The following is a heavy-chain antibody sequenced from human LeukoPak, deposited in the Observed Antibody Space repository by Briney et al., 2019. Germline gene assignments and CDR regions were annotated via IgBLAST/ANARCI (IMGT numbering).Heavy chain of an antibody. CDR2: ITGSGGST. CDR3: AKDGLRGGSRVYYDMDV. Sequence: GGSLRLSCAASGFTFSSYALSWVRQAPPKGLEWVSAITGSGGSTYYADSVKGRFTISRDNSKNTLYLQMNSLRAADTAIHYCAKDGLRGGSRVYYDMDVLGKGTTVTVSS. V-gene: IGHV3-23*01. D-gene: IGHD2-15*01. J-gene: IGHJ6*03. CDR1: GFTFSSYA.